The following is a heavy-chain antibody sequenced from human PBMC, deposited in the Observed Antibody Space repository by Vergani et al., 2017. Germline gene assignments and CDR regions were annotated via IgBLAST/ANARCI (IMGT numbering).Heavy chain of an antibody. CDR2: INWNGGST. Sequence: EVQLVESGGGVVRPGGSLRLSCAASGFTFDDYGMSWVRQAPGKGLEWVSGINWNGGSTGYADSVKGRFTISRDNAKNSLYLQMNSLRAEDTALYHCAGSTYYYGSGSYYYFDYWGQGTLVTVSS. J-gene: IGHJ4*02. CDR1: GFTFDDYG. V-gene: IGHV3-20*01. CDR3: AGSTYYYGSGSYYYFDY. D-gene: IGHD3-10*01.